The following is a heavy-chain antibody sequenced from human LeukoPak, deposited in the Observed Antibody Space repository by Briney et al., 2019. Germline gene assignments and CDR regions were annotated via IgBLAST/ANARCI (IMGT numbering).Heavy chain of an antibody. CDR3: ARGRYYMYD. D-gene: IGHD1-26*01. CDR2: ISSDGNNK. Sequence: SGGSLSLSCAVSGFTFSTYTMHWVRQAPGKGLEWVALISSDGNNKDYADSVKGRFTISRDNSKNTLYLQMNSLRGEDTALYFCARGRYYMYDWGQGTLVTVSS. J-gene: IGHJ4*02. CDR1: GFTFSTYT. V-gene: IGHV3-30-3*01.